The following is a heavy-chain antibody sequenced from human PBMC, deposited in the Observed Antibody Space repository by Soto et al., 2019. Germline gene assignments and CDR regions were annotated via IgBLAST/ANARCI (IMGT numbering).Heavy chain of an antibody. V-gene: IGHV4-59*01. CDR1: GGSISSYY. J-gene: IGHJ6*03. Sequence: SETLSLTCTVSGGSISSYYWSWIRQPPGKGLEWIGYIYYSGSTNYNPSLKSRVTISVDTSKNQFSLKLSSVTAADTAVYYCARGGAYCSGGSCYGFSVYYYYMDVWGKGTTVTVSS. CDR3: ARGGAYCSGGSCYGFSVYYYYMDV. D-gene: IGHD2-15*01. CDR2: IYYSGST.